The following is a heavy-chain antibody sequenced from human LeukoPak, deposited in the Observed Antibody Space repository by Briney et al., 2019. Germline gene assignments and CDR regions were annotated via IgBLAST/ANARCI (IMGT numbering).Heavy chain of an antibody. CDR1: GFTFSSYA. CDR2: LSGSGGST. D-gene: IGHD2-8*01. J-gene: IGHJ4*02. V-gene: IGHV3-23*01. CDR3: AKRADIVLMVYHFDY. Sequence: GGSLRLSCAASGFTFSSYAMSWVRQAPGKGLEWVSALSGSGGSTYYADSVKGRFTISRDNSKNTLYLQMNSLRAEDTAVYYCAKRADIVLMVYHFDYWGQGTLVTVSS.